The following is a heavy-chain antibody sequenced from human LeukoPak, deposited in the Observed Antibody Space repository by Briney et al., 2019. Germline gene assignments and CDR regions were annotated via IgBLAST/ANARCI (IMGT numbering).Heavy chain of an antibody. V-gene: IGHV1-2*06. CDR1: GYTFTGYY. CDR3: AVDSSGYYGEFDY. J-gene: IGHJ4*02. CDR2: INPNSGGT. D-gene: IGHD3-22*01. Sequence: ASVKVSCKASGYTFTGYYMHWVRQAPGQGLEWMGRINPNSGGTNYAQKFQGRVTMTRDTSISTACMELSRLRSDDTAVYYCAVDSSGYYGEFDYWGQGTLVTVSS.